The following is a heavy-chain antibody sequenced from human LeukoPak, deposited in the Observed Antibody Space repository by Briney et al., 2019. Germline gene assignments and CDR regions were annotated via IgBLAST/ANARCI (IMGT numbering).Heavy chain of an antibody. V-gene: IGHV1-46*01. J-gene: IGHJ5*02. CDR3: ARDGGGGIAAALGTSNWFDP. CDR1: GYTFTSYY. CDR2: INPSGGST. D-gene: IGHD6-13*01. Sequence: EASVKVSCKASGYTFTSYYMHWVRQAPGQGLEWMGIINPSGGSTSYAQKFQGRVTMTRDTSTSTVYMELSSLRSEDTAVYYCARDGGGGIAAALGTSNWFDPWGQGTLVTVSS.